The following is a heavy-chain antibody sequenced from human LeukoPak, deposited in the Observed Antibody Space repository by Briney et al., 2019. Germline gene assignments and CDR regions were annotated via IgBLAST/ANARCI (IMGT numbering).Heavy chain of an antibody. Sequence: GQSLNISCTGSRYSFISYWIGWARPVPVKGLEWMGIIYPGDSDTRYSPSFQGQVTISADKSISTAYLRWSSLKASDTAMYYCARLPPGSYYYYGMDVWGQGTTVTVSS. CDR3: ARLPPGSYYYYGMDV. D-gene: IGHD2-15*01. CDR1: RYSFISYW. CDR2: IYPGDSDT. V-gene: IGHV5-51*01. J-gene: IGHJ6*02.